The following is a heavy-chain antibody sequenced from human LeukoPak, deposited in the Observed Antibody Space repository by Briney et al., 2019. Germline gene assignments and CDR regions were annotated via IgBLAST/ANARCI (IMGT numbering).Heavy chain of an antibody. Sequence: SETLSLTCTVSGGSISSYYWSWIRQTPGKGLEWIGYIYYSGSTNFNPSLKSRVTISVDTSKNQFSLRLRSVTAADTAVYYCARDPSGSFFNWFDPWGQGSLVTVSS. CDR1: GGSISSYY. D-gene: IGHD1-26*01. V-gene: IGHV4-59*01. CDR3: ARDPSGSFFNWFDP. J-gene: IGHJ5*02. CDR2: IYYSGST.